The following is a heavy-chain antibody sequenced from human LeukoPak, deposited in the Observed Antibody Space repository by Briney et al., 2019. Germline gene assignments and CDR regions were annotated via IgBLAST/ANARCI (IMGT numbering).Heavy chain of an antibody. V-gene: IGHV1-69*02. Sequence: SVKVSCMASGGTFSSYTISWVRQAPGQGLEWMGRIIPILGIANYAQKFQGRVTITADKSTSTAYMELSSLRSEDTAVYYCARVIGSIVDTAMAFDYWGQGTLVTVSS. D-gene: IGHD5-18*01. CDR2: IIPILGIA. J-gene: IGHJ4*02. CDR3: ARVIGSIVDTAMAFDY. CDR1: GGTFSSYT.